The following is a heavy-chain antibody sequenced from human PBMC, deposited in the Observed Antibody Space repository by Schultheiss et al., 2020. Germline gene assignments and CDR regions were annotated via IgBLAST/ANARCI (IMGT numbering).Heavy chain of an antibody. CDR3: ASDYSNYYGMDV. D-gene: IGHD4-11*01. CDR2: ISYDGSNK. Sequence: GGSLRLSCAASGFTFSSYAMSWVRQAPGKGLEWVAVISYDGSNKYYADSVKGRFTISRDNSKNTLYLQMNSLRAEDTAVYYCASDYSNYYGMDVWGQGTTVTVSS. J-gene: IGHJ6*02. CDR1: GFTFSSYA. V-gene: IGHV3-30-3*01.